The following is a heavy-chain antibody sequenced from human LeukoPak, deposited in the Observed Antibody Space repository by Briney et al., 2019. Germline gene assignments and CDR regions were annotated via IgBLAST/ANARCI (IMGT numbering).Heavy chain of an antibody. Sequence: GGTLRLSCAASGLTFSSYGMSWVRQAPGKGLEWDSVISGSGGSTYYADSVQGRFTISRDNSKNTLYLQMNSLRAEDTAVYYCAKVRGGSYLYDAFDIWGQGTMVTVSS. CDR2: ISGSGGST. V-gene: IGHV3-23*01. CDR3: AKVRGGSYLYDAFDI. D-gene: IGHD3-22*01. J-gene: IGHJ3*02. CDR1: GLTFSSYG.